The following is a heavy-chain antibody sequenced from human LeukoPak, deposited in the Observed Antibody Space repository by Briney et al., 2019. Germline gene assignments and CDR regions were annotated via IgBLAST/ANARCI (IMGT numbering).Heavy chain of an antibody. CDR3: ARGSYYYGSGSHPFDH. Sequence: SETLSLTCTVSGDSISSYYWSWIRQPAGKGLEWIGRIYTSGSTNYNPSLKSRVTMSVDTSKNEFSLRLNSVTAADTAVYYCARGSYYYGSGSHPFDHWGQGTLVTVSS. J-gene: IGHJ4*02. CDR1: GDSISSYY. D-gene: IGHD3-10*01. CDR2: IYTSGST. V-gene: IGHV4-4*07.